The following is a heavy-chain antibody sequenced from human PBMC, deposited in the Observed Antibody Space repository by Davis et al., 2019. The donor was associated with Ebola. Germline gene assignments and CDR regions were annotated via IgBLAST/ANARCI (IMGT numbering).Heavy chain of an antibody. CDR2: ISSSSSYI. J-gene: IGHJ5*02. CDR1: GFTFSSYS. V-gene: IGHV3-21*01. Sequence: PGGSLRLSCAASGFTFSSYSMNWVRQAPGKGLEWVSSISSSSSYIYYADSVKGRFTISRDNAKNSLYLQMNSLRAEDTAVYYCAKVVAPRPEWFDPWGQGTLVTVSS. CDR3: AKVVAPRPEWFDP. D-gene: IGHD6-6*01.